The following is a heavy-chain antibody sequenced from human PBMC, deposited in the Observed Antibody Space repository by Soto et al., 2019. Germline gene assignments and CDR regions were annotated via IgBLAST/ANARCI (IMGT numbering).Heavy chain of an antibody. D-gene: IGHD3-9*01. Sequence: PGGSLRLSCAASGFTFSSYWMHWVRQAPGKGLVWVSRINSDVSSTSYADSVKGRFTISRDNAKNMLYLQMNSLRAEDTAVYYCARVPDHYDILTGYYMDVWGKGTTVTVSS. J-gene: IGHJ6*03. CDR1: GFTFSSYW. CDR3: ARVPDHYDILTGYYMDV. CDR2: INSDVSST. V-gene: IGHV3-74*01.